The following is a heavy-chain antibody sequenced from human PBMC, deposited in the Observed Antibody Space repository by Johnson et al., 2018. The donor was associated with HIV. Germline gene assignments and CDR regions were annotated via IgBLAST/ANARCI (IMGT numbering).Heavy chain of an antibody. Sequence: QVQLVESGGGVVQPGGSLRLSCAASGFTFSSYAMHWVRQAPGKGLEWVAVISYDGSNKYYGDSVKGRLTISRDNSKNMLFLQMNSLRAEDTAVYYCARGGVYKQFLAFDAFDIWGQGTMVTVSS. J-gene: IGHJ3*02. CDR1: GFTFSSYA. V-gene: IGHV3-30-3*01. D-gene: IGHD6-13*01. CDR3: ARGGVYKQFLAFDAFDI. CDR2: ISYDGSNK.